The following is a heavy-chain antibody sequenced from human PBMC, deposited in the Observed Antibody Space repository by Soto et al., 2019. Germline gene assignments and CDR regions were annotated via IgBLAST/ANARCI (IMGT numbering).Heavy chain of an antibody. CDR3: APGYSSGWYVSYLDY. CDR2: IWYDGSNK. Sequence: GGSLRLSCAASGFTFSSYGMHWVRQAPGKGLEWVAVIWYDGSNKYYADSVKGRFTISRDNSKNTLYLQMNSLRAEDTAVYYCAPGYSSGWYVSYLDYWGQGTLVTVSS. J-gene: IGHJ4*02. V-gene: IGHV3-33*01. CDR1: GFTFSSYG. D-gene: IGHD6-19*01.